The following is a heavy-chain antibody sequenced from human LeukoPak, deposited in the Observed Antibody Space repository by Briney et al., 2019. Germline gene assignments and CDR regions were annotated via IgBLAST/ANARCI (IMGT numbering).Heavy chain of an antibody. CDR3: VREYVYYDSSGYYNVLDY. CDR1: GFTFSSHS. D-gene: IGHD3-22*01. CDR2: ITSSSDYI. J-gene: IGHJ4*02. V-gene: IGHV3-21*01. Sequence: SLRPSCAASGFTFSSHSMNWVRQAPGKGLDWVSVITSSSDYIYYADSLKGRFTVSRDNAKNSLYLQVNRLRAEDTGVYYCVREYVYYDSSGYYNVLDYWGQGTLVTVSS.